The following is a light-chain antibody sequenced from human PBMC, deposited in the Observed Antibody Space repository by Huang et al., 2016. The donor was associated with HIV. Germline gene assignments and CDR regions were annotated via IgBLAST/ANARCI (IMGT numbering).Light chain of an antibody. CDR2: GAS. J-gene: IGKJ3*01. V-gene: IGKV3-15*01. Sequence: EIVMTQYPATLSVSPGDRATLSCRAIQRVATKVAWYQQRPGQAPRLLIFGASTRAPGVPARFSVSGVWTDFSLTISSLQSEDFAVYYCQQYSNWPPVTFGPGTKVDIK. CDR3: QQYSNWPPVT. CDR1: QRVATK.